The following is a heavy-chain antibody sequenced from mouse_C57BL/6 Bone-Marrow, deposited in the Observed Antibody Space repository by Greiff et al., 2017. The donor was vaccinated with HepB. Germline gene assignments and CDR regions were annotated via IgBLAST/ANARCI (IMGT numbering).Heavy chain of an antibody. CDR2: INPNYGTT. J-gene: IGHJ1*03. Sequence: EVKLMESGPELVKPGASVKISCKASGYSFTDYNMNWVKQSNGKSLEWIGVINPNYGTTSYNQKFKGKATLTVDQSSSTAYMQLNSLTSEDSAVYYCARRRGRYYYGSSHWYFDVWGTGTTVTVSS. CDR3: ARRRGRYYYGSSHWYFDV. V-gene: IGHV1-39*01. CDR1: GYSFTDYN. D-gene: IGHD1-1*01.